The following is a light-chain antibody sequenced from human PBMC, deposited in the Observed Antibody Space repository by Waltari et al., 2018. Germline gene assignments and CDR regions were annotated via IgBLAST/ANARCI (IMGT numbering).Light chain of an antibody. J-gene: IGLJ2*01. V-gene: IGLV10-54*04. CDR1: NNNVGYQG. CDR3: SAWDSNLTAWL. CDR2: RNG. Sequence: QAGLTQPPSVSKDLRQTATPICTGNNNNVGYQGAAWLQQRQGHPPKLLFYRNGDRPSGISDRFSASRSGSTASLTIAGLQPEDEADYYCSAWDSNLTAWLFGGGTKLTVL.